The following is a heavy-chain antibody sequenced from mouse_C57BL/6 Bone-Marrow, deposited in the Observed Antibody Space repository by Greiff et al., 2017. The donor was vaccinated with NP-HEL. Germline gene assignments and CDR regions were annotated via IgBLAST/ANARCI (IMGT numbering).Heavy chain of an antibody. V-gene: IGHV1-82*01. CDR1: GYAFSSSW. CDR3: ARRAMDY. Sequence: QVQLQQSGPELVKPGASVKISCKASGYAFSSSWMNWVKQRPGKGLEWIGRIYPGDGDTNYSGKFKGKAPLTAAKASSTAYIQLSSLTSEYSAVYFCARRAMDYWGQGTSVTVSS. CDR2: IYPGDGDT. J-gene: IGHJ4*01.